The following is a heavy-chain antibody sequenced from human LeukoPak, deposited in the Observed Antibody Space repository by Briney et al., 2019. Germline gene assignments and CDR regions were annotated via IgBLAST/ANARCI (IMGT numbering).Heavy chain of an antibody. J-gene: IGHJ4*02. Sequence: GASVKVSCKASGYTFTSYDINWVRQATGQGLEWMGWMNPNSGNTGYAQKFQGRVTMTRNTSISTAYMELSSLRSEDTAVYYCARGWAVFGVVILDYWGQGTLVTVSS. CDR3: ARGWAVFGVVILDY. D-gene: IGHD3-3*01. CDR2: MNPNSGNT. V-gene: IGHV1-8*01. CDR1: GYTFTSYD.